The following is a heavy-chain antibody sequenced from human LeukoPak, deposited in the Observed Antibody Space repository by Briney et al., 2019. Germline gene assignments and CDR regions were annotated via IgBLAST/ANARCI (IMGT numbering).Heavy chain of an antibody. CDR3: ARDPPETGKDFDY. D-gene: IGHD1-14*01. Sequence: ASVKVSCKASGGTFSSYAISWVRQAPGQGLEWMGRIIPILGIANYAQKFQGRVTITADKSTSTAYMELSSLRSEDTAVYYCARDPPETGKDFDYWGQGTLVTVSS. J-gene: IGHJ4*02. CDR2: IIPILGIA. CDR1: GGTFSSYA. V-gene: IGHV1-69*04.